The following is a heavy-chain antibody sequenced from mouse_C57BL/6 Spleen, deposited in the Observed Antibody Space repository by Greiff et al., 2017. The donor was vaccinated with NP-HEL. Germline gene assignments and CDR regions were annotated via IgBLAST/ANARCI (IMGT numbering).Heavy chain of an antibody. J-gene: IGHJ1*03. Sequence: VKLMESGAELVKPGASVKISCKASGYAFSSYWMNWVKQRPGKGLEWIGQIYPGDGDTNYNGKFKGKATLTADKSSSTAYMQLSSLTSEDSAVYFCARSRITTVVATDFDVWGTGTTVTVSS. D-gene: IGHD1-1*01. CDR1: GYAFSSYW. CDR2: IYPGDGDT. CDR3: ARSRITTVVATDFDV. V-gene: IGHV1-80*01.